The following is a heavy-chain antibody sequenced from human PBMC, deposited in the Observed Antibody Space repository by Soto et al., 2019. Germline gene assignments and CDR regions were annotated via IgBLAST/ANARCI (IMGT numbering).Heavy chain of an antibody. CDR1: GGTFSSYA. CDR3: ARDFYPLAYYFDY. Sequence: SVKVSCKASGGTFSSYAISWVRQAPGQGLEWMGGIIPIFGTANYAQKFQGRVTITADESTSTAYMELSSLRSEDAAVYYCARDFYPLAYYFDYWGQGTLVTVSS. J-gene: IGHJ4*02. CDR2: IIPIFGTA. V-gene: IGHV1-69*13.